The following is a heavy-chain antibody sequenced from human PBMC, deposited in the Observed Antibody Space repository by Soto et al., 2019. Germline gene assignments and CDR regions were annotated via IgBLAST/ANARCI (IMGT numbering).Heavy chain of an antibody. CDR2: IWHDGSNK. J-gene: IGHJ4*02. D-gene: IGHD1-26*01. V-gene: IGHV3-33*01. CDR3: AGFYVAAGAAPLEY. CDR1: GVIFSNFG. Sequence: VGSLRLSCAASGVIFSNFGMHWVRQAPGKGLEWVGIIWHDGSNKYYADSVEGRFTISRDNSKNTVYLQMNSLRGEDTGIYYCAGFYVAAGAAPLEYWGQGTLVTVSS.